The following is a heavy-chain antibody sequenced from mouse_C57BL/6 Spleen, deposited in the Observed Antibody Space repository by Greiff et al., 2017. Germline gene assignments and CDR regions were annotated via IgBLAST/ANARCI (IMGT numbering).Heavy chain of an antibody. CDR2: IDPSDSYT. CDR1: GYTFTSYW. V-gene: IGHV1-69*01. D-gene: IGHD3-2*02. Sequence: VQLQQPGAELVMPGASVKLSCKASGYTFTSYWMHWVKQRPGQGLEWIGEIDPSDSYTNYNQKFKGKSTLTVDKSSSTAYRQLSSLTSEDSAVYYCARRSSGYRGDYWGQGTSVTVSS. J-gene: IGHJ4*01. CDR3: ARRSSGYRGDY.